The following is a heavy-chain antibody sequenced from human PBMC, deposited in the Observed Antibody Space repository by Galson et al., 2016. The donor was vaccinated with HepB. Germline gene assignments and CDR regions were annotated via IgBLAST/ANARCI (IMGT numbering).Heavy chain of an antibody. CDR2: IYNSGST. CDR1: GGSISSYF. J-gene: IGHJ3*02. Sequence: SETLSLTCTVSGGSISSYFWTWIRQPPGKGLEWIGYIYNSGSTNYNPSLKTPVTISVDTSKNQFSLKLSSVTAADTAVYYCARDLGGSGSNLAFDIWGQGTMVTVSS. D-gene: IGHD6-19*01. CDR3: ARDLGGSGSNLAFDI. V-gene: IGHV4-59*01.